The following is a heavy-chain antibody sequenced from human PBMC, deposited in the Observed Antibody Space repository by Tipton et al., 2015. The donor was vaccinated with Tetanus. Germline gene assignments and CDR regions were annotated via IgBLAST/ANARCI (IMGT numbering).Heavy chain of an antibody. Sequence: TLSLTCSVSGGSISIPDYYWAWIRQPPGKGLEWIGSIYNSGRPNFNPSLKSRVTMTVDTSKNQFSLKLGSVTVADTAVYYCARGAYSYDSSGYYYLLDPWGQGTLVTVSS. CDR3: ARGAYSYDSSGYYYLLDP. CDR2: IYNSGRP. D-gene: IGHD3-22*01. J-gene: IGHJ5*02. V-gene: IGHV4-39*02. CDR1: GGSISIPDYY.